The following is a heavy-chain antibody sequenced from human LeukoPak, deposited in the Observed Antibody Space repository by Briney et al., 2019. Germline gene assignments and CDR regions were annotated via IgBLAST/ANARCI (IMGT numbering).Heavy chain of an antibody. V-gene: IGHV1-69*04. J-gene: IGHJ4*02. Sequence: GASVKVSCKASGGTFSSYAISWVRQAPGQGLEWMGRIIPILGIANYAQKFQGRVTITADKSTSTAYMELSSLRSEDTAVYYSASSLKLRFLEWTIHTPFDYWGQGTLVTVSS. D-gene: IGHD3-3*01. CDR1: GGTFSSYA. CDR3: ASSLKLRFLEWTIHTPFDY. CDR2: IIPILGIA.